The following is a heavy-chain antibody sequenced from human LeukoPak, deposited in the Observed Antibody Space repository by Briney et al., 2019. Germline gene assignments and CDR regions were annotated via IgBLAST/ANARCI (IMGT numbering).Heavy chain of an antibody. CDR1: GFTFSSYA. J-gene: IGHJ4*02. D-gene: IGHD5-12*01. CDR2: ISSNGGST. V-gene: IGHV3-64D*06. Sequence: GGSLRLSCSASGFTFSSYAMNWVRQAPGKGLEYVSAISSNGGSTYYADSVKGRFTISRDNSKNTLYLQMSSLRAEDTAVYYCVIRGYSAAKLDAYWGQGTRVTVSS. CDR3: VIRGYSAAKLDAY.